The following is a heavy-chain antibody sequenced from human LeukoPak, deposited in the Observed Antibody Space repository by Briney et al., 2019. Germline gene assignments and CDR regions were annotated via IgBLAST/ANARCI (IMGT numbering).Heavy chain of an antibody. D-gene: IGHD4/OR15-4a*01. J-gene: IGHJ4*02. Sequence: PGGSLRLSCAASGFTFSSYAMSWVRQAPGKGLEWVSAISGSGGSTYYADSVKGRFTVSRDNAENSLYLQTNSLRADDTAIYYCARLWGDATIFDLWGQGTLVIVSS. V-gene: IGHV3-23*01. CDR1: GFTFSSYA. CDR2: ISGSGGST. CDR3: ARLWGDATIFDL.